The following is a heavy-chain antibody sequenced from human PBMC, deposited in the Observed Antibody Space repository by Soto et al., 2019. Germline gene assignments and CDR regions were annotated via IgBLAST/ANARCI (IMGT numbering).Heavy chain of an antibody. D-gene: IGHD3-10*01. CDR3: ARVRGSGSYAAYYFDS. J-gene: IGHJ4*01. V-gene: IGHV4-31*03. CDR1: GGSINNGGYY. CDR2: IHYSGST. Sequence: PSETLSLTCTVSGGSINNGGYYWNCVRQDPGKGLEWIGYIHYSGSTWYNPSLESRVTISVDTSKDQFSLKLRSVTAADTAVYYCARVRGSGSYAAYYFDSWGQGTLVTVSS.